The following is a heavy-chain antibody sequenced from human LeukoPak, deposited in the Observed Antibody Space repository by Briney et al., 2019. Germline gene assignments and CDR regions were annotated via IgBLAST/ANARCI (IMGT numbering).Heavy chain of an antibody. CDR1: GYSFNSYS. CDR2: IYPGDSDT. J-gene: IGHJ6*02. CDR3: ARHGGNYYYGMDV. Sequence: GESLKISCKGSGYSFNSYSIGWVRQLPGKGLEWTGIIYPGDSDTRYSPSFQGQVTISADKSISTAYLQWSSLKASDTAMYYCARHGGNYYYGMDVWGQGTTVTVSS. V-gene: IGHV5-51*01. D-gene: IGHD1-26*01.